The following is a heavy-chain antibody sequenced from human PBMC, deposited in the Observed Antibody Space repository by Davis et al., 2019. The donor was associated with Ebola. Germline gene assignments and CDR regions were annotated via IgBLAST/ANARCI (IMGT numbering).Heavy chain of an antibody. D-gene: IGHD3-16*02. J-gene: IGHJ4*02. CDR3: ARDDYIWGSYRSHFDY. Sequence: SVKVSCKASGCSFFRYAISWVRQAPGQGLEWMGGIIPIFGTANYAQKFQGRVTITADKSTSTAYIELSSLRSEETAVYYCARDDYIWGSYRSHFDYWGQGTLVTVSS. CDR2: IIPIFGTA. CDR1: GCSFFRYA. V-gene: IGHV1-69*06.